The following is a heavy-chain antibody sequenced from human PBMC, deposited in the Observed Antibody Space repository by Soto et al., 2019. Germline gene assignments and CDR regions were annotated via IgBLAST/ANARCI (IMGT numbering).Heavy chain of an antibody. Sequence: SVKVSCKASGGTFSSYAISWVRQAPGQGLEWMGGIIPIFGTANYAQKFQGRVTITADESTSTAYMELSSLRSEDTAVYYCARAPANVEMATRFDYWGQGTLVTVSS. V-gene: IGHV1-69*13. J-gene: IGHJ4*02. CDR3: ARAPANVEMATRFDY. CDR2: IIPIFGTA. D-gene: IGHD5-12*01. CDR1: GGTFSSYA.